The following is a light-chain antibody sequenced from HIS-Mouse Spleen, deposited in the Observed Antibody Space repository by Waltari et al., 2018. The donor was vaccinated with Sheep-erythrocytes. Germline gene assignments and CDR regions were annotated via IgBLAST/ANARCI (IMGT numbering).Light chain of an antibody. J-gene: IGKJ3*01. CDR2: AAS. V-gene: IGKV1-39*01. Sequence: DIQITQSPSSLSASLGDRVTITCRASQSISSYLNWYQQKPGKAPKLLIYAASNLQSVVQSRFSGSGSATDCTLTISSLQPEDFATYYCQQSYSTPQFTFGPGTKVDIK. CDR3: QQSYSTPQFT. CDR1: QSISSY.